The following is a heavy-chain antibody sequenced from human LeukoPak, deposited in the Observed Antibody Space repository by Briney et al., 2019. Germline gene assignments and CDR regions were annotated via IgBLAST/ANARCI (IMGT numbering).Heavy chain of an antibody. CDR2: ISESGGST. CDR1: GFSFSSYA. V-gene: IGHV3-23*01. J-gene: IGHJ4*02. Sequence: GGSLRLSCAASGFSFSSYAMSWVRQAPGKGLEWVSSISESGGSTYYADSVRGRFTISRDNPRYTLYLQMNSLRAEDTAVYYCARDRNTGHLDYWGQGTLVTVSS. D-gene: IGHD2-8*02. CDR3: ARDRNTGHLDY.